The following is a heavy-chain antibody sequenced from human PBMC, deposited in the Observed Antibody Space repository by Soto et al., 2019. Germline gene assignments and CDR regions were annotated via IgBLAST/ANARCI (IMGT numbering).Heavy chain of an antibody. D-gene: IGHD3-10*01. CDR1: GYTFTSYG. J-gene: IGHJ4*02. CDR3: ARDFGTGAPFDY. Sequence: ASVKVSCKAAGYTFTSYGISWVRQAPGQGLEWMGWISAYNGNTNYAQKLQDRVTMTTDTSTSTAYMELRSLRSDDTAIYYCARDFGTGAPFDYWGQGTLVTVSS. CDR2: ISAYNGNT. V-gene: IGHV1-18*04.